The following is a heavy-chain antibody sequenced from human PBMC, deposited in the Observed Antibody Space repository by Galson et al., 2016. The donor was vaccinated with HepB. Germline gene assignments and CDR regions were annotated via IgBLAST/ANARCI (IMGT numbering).Heavy chain of an antibody. CDR2: IKQDGSGK. CDR3: ARGRATSVRGLVGYYFDW. J-gene: IGHJ4*02. V-gene: IGHV3-7*01. Sequence: SLRLSCAGSGFMFETYWMSWVSRAPGKGLEWVANIKQDGSGKFYADSLRGRFTVSRDNAQNSVFLQMNSLRAEDTAVYYCARGRATSVRGLVGYYFDWWGQGTRVAVSS. CDR1: GFMFETYW. D-gene: IGHD3-10*01.